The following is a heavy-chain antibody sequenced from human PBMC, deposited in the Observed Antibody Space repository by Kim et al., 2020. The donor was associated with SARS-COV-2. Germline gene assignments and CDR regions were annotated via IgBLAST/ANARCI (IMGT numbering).Heavy chain of an antibody. CDR2: IKSKTDGGTT. Sequence: GGSLRLSCAASGFTFSNAWMSWVRQAPGKGLEWVGRIKSKTDGGTTDYAAPVKGRFTISRDDSKNTLYLQMNSLKTEDTAVYYCTTLVAARPSSYYYYMDVWGKGTTVTVSS. J-gene: IGHJ6*03. V-gene: IGHV3-15*01. CDR3: TTLVAARPSSYYYYMDV. D-gene: IGHD2-15*01. CDR1: GFTFSNAW.